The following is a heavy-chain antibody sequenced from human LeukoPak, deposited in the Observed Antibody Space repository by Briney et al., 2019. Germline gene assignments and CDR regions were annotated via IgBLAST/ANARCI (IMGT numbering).Heavy chain of an antibody. CDR3: ARGVGSGSYYYYYGMDV. CDR2: IYSGGST. CDR1: GFTVSSNY. V-gene: IGHV3-53*01. J-gene: IGHJ6*02. D-gene: IGHD3-10*01. Sequence: PGGSLRPSCAASGFTVSSNYMSWVRQAPGKGLEWVSVIYSGGSTYYADSVKGRFTISRDNSKNTLYLQMNSLRAEDTAVYYCARGVGSGSYYYYYGMDVWGQGTTVTVSS.